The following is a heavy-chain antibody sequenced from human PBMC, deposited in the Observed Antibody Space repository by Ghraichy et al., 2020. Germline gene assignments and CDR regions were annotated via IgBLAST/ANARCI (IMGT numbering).Heavy chain of an antibody. D-gene: IGHD5-12*01. V-gene: IGHV1-69*13. J-gene: IGHJ4*02. Sequence: SVKVSSKASGGTFSNYAFSWVRQAPGQGLEWMGGIIPMIGTANYAQRFQDRVTISADEFTTTAYMELSSLRSDDTAVYYCARMVADSGYDQPFDHWGQGTLVTVSS. CDR2: IIPMIGTA. CDR1: GGTFSNYA. CDR3: ARMVADSGYDQPFDH.